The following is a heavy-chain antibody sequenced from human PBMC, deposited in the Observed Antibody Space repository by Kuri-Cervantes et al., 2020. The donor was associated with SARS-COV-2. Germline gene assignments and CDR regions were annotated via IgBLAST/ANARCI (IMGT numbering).Heavy chain of an antibody. D-gene: IGHD3-3*01. J-gene: IGHJ6*03. Sequence: GSLRLSCTVSGGSISSYYWSWIRQPAGKGLEWIGRIYTSGSTNYNPSLKSRVTMSVDTSKNQFSLKLSSVTAADTAVYYCRYSGWSGPYYYYMDVWGKGTTVTVSS. CDR3: RYSGWSGPYYYYMDV. CDR1: GGSISSYY. V-gene: IGHV4-4*07. CDR2: IYTSGST.